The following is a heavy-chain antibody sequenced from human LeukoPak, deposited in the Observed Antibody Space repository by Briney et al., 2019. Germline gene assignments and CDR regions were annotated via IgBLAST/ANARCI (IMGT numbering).Heavy chain of an antibody. V-gene: IGHV1-2*02. CDR3: ARDPGSSGWSSY. Sequence: ASVKVSCKASGYTFTGYYMHWVRQAPGQGLEWMGWINPNSGGTNYAQEFQGRVTMTRDTSISTAYMELSRLRSDDTAVYYCARDPGSSGWSSYWGQGTLVTVSS. CDR1: GYTFTGYY. J-gene: IGHJ4*02. CDR2: INPNSGGT. D-gene: IGHD6-19*01.